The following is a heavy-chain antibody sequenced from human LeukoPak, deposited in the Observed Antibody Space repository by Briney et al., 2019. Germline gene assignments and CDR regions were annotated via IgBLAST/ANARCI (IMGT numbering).Heavy chain of an antibody. CDR1: GGSIGASINSPNW. CDR2: IFHSGST. CDR3: ARGMNLGKRYYYGSGNPSWFDP. V-gene: IGHV4-4*02. J-gene: IGHJ5*02. D-gene: IGHD3-10*01. Sequence: SETLSLTCAVSGGSIGASINSPNWWSWVRQPPGKGLEWIGEIFHSGSTNYNPSLKSRVTISVDTSKNQFSLKLSSVTAADTAVYYCARGMNLGKRYYYGSGNPSWFDPWGQGTLVTVSS.